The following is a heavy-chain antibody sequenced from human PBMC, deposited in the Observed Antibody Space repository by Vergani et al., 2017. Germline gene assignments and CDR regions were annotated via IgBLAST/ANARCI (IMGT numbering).Heavy chain of an antibody. Sequence: QVQLQESGPGLVKPSQTLSLTCTVSGGSISSGDYYWSWIRQPPGKGLEWIGYIYYSGSTYYNPSLKSRVTISVDTSKNQFSLKLSSVTAADTAVYYCARDSDWNYASGGNWFDPWGQGTLVTVSS. CDR3: ARDSDWNYASGGNWFDP. CDR2: IYYSGST. J-gene: IGHJ5*02. D-gene: IGHD1-7*01. CDR1: GGSISSGDYY. V-gene: IGHV4-30-4*01.